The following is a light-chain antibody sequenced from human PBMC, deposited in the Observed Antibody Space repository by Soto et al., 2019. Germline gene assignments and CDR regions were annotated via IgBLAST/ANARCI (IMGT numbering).Light chain of an antibody. J-gene: IGKJ4*01. CDR3: QQYNRTPLT. CDR2: EAS. CDR1: QSIGAS. Sequence: DIQMTQSPSTLYSSVGDRVTITCRASQSIGASLAWFQQKPGKAPNLLIYEASSLASGVPSRFSGSGSGTAFTLTISTLQPDDFSTYYCQQYNRTPLTFGGGTKVEIK. V-gene: IGKV1-5*03.